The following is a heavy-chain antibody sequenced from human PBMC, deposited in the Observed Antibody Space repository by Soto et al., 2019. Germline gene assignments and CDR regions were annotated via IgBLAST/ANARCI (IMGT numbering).Heavy chain of an antibody. V-gene: IGHV4-59*01. Sequence: ETLSLTCTVSGGSISSYYWSWIRQPPGKGLEWIGYIYYSGSTNYNPSLKSRVTISVDTSKNQFSLKLSSVTAADTAVYYCARGGSSGWYGGAFDIWGQGTMVTVSS. CDR3: ARGGSSGWYGGAFDI. CDR2: IYYSGST. CDR1: GGSISSYY. J-gene: IGHJ3*02. D-gene: IGHD6-19*01.